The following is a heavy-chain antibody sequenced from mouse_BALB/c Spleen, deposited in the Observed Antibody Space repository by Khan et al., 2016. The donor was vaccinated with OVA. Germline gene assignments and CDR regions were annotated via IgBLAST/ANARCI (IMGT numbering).Heavy chain of an antibody. Sequence: QVQLKQSGPGLVAPSQTLSLTCTVSGFSLTSYGVHWVRQPPGKGLEWLVAIWTDGKKTYNPTLESRMSISKDNTKSQVLLKMNSSQTDDTAMYYCARNTHKITTGMDYWGQGTSVTVSS. CDR2: IWTDGKK. CDR3: ARNTHKITTGMDY. V-gene: IGHV2-6*02. D-gene: IGHD2-4*01. J-gene: IGHJ4*01. CDR1: GFSLTSYG.